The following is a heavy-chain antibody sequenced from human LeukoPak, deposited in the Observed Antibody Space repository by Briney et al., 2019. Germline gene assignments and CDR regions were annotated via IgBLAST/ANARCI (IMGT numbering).Heavy chain of an antibody. CDR1: GGSFSGYY. V-gene: IGHV4-34*01. D-gene: IGHD3-9*01. CDR2: INHSGST. Sequence: SETLSLTCAVYGGSFSGYYWSWIRQPPGKGLEWIGEINHSGSTNYNPSLKSRVTISVDTSKNQFSLKLSSVTAADTAVYYCAREYRPYYDILTGFEVYYMDVWGKGTTVTISS. J-gene: IGHJ6*03. CDR3: AREYRPYYDILTGFEVYYMDV.